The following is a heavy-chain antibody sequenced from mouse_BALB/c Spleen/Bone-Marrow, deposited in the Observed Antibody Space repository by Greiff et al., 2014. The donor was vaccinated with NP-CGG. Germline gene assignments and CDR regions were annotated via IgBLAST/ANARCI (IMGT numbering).Heavy chain of an antibody. D-gene: IGHD2-4*01. CDR1: GYTFTRYW. CDR3: ARMITTRGFDY. CDR2: LNPSNGHT. V-gene: IGHV1S81*02. J-gene: IGHJ2*01. Sequence: QVHVKQSGAELLKPGTSVKLSCKASGYTFTRYWMHWVKQRPGQGLGWIGELNPSNGHTNYNGKFKNKATVTVDKSSSTAYMQLSSLTSEDSAVYYCARMITTRGFDYWGQRTTLTVSS.